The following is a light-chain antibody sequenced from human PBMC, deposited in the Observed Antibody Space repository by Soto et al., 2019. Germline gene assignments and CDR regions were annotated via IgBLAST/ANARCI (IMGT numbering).Light chain of an antibody. CDR2: AAS. Sequence: DIQMTQSPSSLSASIGDRVTITCRAGQSITSYLNWYQQKPGKAPNLLIYAASSLQSGVPSRFSGSGSGTDFILTISSLQPEDFATYYCQQSYSIPWTFGQGTKVEI. V-gene: IGKV1-39*01. CDR1: QSITSY. J-gene: IGKJ1*01. CDR3: QQSYSIPWT.